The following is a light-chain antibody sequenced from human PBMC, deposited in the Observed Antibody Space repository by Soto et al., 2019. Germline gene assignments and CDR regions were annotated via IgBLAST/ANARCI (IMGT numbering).Light chain of an antibody. J-gene: IGLJ1*01. CDR1: SSDVGGYNY. Sequence: QSLLTQPASVYGSPGQSITISCTGTSSDVGGYNYVSWYQHHPGKAPKLIIYDVTNRPSGVSNPFSGSKSGNTASLTISGLQPEDEADYYCSSYTTSNTRQIVFGTGTKVTVL. V-gene: IGLV2-14*03. CDR3: SSYTTSNTRQIV. CDR2: DVT.